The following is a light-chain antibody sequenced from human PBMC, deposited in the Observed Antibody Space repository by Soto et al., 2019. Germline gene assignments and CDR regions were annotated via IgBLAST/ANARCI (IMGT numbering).Light chain of an antibody. CDR3: QVWDISSDHVI. Sequence: SYELTQPPSVSVAPGTTAKITCGGDNIGSKRVHWYQQKPGRAPVLVIYYDTDRPSGIPERFFGSNPGDTATLTISRVEAGDDADYYCQVWDISSDHVIFGGGTKLTVL. V-gene: IGLV3-21*04. CDR2: YDT. J-gene: IGLJ2*01. CDR1: NIGSKR.